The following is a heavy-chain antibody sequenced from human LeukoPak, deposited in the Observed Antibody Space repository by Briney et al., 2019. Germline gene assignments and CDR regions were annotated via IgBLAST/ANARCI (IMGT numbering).Heavy chain of an antibody. J-gene: IGHJ6*02. Sequence: ASVKVSCKASGYTFTSYGISWVRQAPGQGLEWMGWISAYNGNTNYAQKLQGRVTMTTDTSTSTAYMELRSLRSDDTAVYYCARDHSSYYGSGSYCLYGMDVWGQGTTVTVSS. D-gene: IGHD3-10*01. CDR3: ARDHSSYYGSGSYCLYGMDV. CDR2: ISAYNGNT. V-gene: IGHV1-18*01. CDR1: GYTFTSYG.